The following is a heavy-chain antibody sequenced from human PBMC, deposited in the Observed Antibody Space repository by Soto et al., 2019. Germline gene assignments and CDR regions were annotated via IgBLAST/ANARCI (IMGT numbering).Heavy chain of an antibody. J-gene: IGHJ4*02. Sequence: QVQLAESGGGLVEPGGSLRISCAASGFTFSDYDMSWIRQSPGKGLEWVSFVSSSGTTMYFAYSVKGRFTISMDNAKNSLDLQMNSLSAEATAVYYWARMGLNAARPSYWGQGTLGTVSP. CDR3: ARMGLNAARPSY. CDR1: GFTFSDYD. CDR2: VSSSGTTM. V-gene: IGHV3-11*01. D-gene: IGHD6-6*01.